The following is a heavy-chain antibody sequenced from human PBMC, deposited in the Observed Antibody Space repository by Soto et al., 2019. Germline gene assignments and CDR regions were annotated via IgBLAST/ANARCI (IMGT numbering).Heavy chain of an antibody. V-gene: IGHV4-30-4*01. CDR3: ARSWIQLPLLGFDY. D-gene: IGHD5-18*01. CDR2: IYYSGST. Sequence: SETLSLTCTVSGGSISSGDYYWSWIRQPPGKGLEWIGYIYYSGSTYYNPSLKSRVTISVDTSKNQSSLKLSSVTAADTAVYYCARSWIQLPLLGFDYWGQGTLVTVSS. CDR1: GGSISSGDYY. J-gene: IGHJ4*02.